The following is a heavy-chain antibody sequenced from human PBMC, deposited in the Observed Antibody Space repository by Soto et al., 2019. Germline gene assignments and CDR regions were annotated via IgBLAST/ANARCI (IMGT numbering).Heavy chain of an antibody. V-gene: IGHV1-69*13. J-gene: IGHJ4*02. CDR1: GGTFSSYA. Sequence: SVKVSCKASGGTFSSYAISWVRQAPGQGLEWMGGIIPIFGTANYAQKFQGRVTITADESTSTAYMELRSLRSEDTAVYYCARSYYYDSSGYSLFDYFDYWGQGTLVTVSS. CDR3: ARSYYYDSSGYSLFDYFDY. D-gene: IGHD3-22*01. CDR2: IIPIFGTA.